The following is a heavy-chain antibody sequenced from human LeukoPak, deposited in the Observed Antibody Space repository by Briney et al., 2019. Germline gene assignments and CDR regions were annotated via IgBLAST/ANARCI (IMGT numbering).Heavy chain of an antibody. J-gene: IGHJ4*02. Sequence: GGSLRLSCAASGFTFSIDAMSWVRQAPGKGLEWISDIVGSGTKTNYADSVKGRFTISRDNSKNMVHLQMNSLTGEDTALYYCVRRGDASSGWGDHDFWGQGALVTVSS. CDR2: IVGSGTKT. D-gene: IGHD6-19*01. CDR3: VRRGDASSGWGDHDF. CDR1: GFTFSIDA. V-gene: IGHV3-23*01.